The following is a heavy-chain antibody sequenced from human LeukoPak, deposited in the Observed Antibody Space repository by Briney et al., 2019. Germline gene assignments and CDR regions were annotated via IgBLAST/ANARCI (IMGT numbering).Heavy chain of an antibody. CDR3: ARGRITGTLY. V-gene: IGHV4-31*03. J-gene: IGHJ4*02. CDR2: IYYSGST. D-gene: IGHD1-20*01. CDR1: GGSISSGGYY. Sequence: SETLSLTCTVSGGSISSGGYYWSWIRQHPGKGLEWIGYIYYSGSTYYNPSLKSRVTISVDTSNNQSSLKVSSVTAADTAVYYCARGRITGTLYWGQGTLVTVSS.